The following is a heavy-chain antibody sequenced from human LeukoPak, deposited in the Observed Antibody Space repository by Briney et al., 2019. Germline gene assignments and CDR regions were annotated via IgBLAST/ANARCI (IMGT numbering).Heavy chain of an antibody. V-gene: IGHV4-61*02. CDR1: GGSISSGSYY. Sequence: SQTLSLTCTVSGGSISSGSYYWSWIRQPAGKGLEWIGRIYTSGSTYYNPSLKSRVTISVDTSRNQFSLKLSSVTAADTAVYYCAREHAGIWFDPWGQGTLVTVSS. CDR3: AREHAGIWFDP. J-gene: IGHJ5*02. CDR2: IYTSGST.